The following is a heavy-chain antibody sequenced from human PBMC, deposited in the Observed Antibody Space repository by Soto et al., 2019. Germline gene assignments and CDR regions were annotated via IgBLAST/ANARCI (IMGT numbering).Heavy chain of an antibody. V-gene: IGHV3-66*01. CDR2: IYSGGST. CDR3: ARGKKMATGDY. D-gene: IGHD5-12*01. Sequence: GGSLRLSCAASGFTVSSNYMSWVRQAPGKGLEWVSVIYSGGSTYYADSVKGRFTISRDNSKNTLYLQMNSLRAEDTAVYYCARGKKMATGDYWGQGTLVTVPQ. J-gene: IGHJ4*02. CDR1: GFTVSSNY.